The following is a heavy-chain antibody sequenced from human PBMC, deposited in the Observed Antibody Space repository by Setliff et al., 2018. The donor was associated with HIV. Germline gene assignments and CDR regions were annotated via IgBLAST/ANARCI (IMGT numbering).Heavy chain of an antibody. J-gene: IGHJ6*03. CDR3: ARHRDYGPHYYYYMDV. D-gene: IGHD4-17*01. V-gene: IGHV4-61*02. CDR2: IYSGGST. Sequence: SETLSLTCIVSGGSVNIGAYFWSWIRQPAGKGLEWIGRIYSGGSTNYNPSLKSRVTISVDTSKNQFSLKLSSVTAADTAMYYCARHRDYGPHYYYYMDVWGKGTTVTVSS. CDR1: GGSVNIGAYF.